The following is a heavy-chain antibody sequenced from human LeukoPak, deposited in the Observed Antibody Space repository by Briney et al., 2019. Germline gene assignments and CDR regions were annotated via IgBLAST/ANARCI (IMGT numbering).Heavy chain of an antibody. V-gene: IGHV4-34*01. Sequence: SETLSLTCAVYGGSFSGYYWSGIRQPPGKGLEWIGEINHSGSTNYNPSLKSRVTISVDPSKNQFSLKLSSVTAADTAVYYCARGRRYYYYYMDGWGKGTTVTVSS. J-gene: IGHJ6*03. CDR2: INHSGST. CDR1: GGSFSGYY. CDR3: ARGRRYYYYYMDG.